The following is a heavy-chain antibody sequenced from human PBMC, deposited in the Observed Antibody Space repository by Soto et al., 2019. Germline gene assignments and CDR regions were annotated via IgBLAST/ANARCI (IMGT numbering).Heavy chain of an antibody. D-gene: IGHD3-10*01. CDR2: INHSGVT. V-gene: IGHV4-34*01. CDR3: ARGWFGELSS. Sequence: PSETLSLTCAFYGGSFSGSYWTLIRQPPGKGLEWIGEINHSGVTNYNPSLKSRVTISVDSSNKHLSLKMTSMTAADTAVYYCARGWFGELSSWGQGTLVTVSS. CDR1: GGSFSGSY. J-gene: IGHJ5*02.